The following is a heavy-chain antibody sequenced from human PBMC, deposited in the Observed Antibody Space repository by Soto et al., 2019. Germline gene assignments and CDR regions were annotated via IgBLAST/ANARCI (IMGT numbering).Heavy chain of an antibody. Sequence: QITLKESGPTLVKPTQTLTLTCTFSGFSLSTSGVGVGWIRQPPGKALEWLALIYWDDDKRYSPSLKSRLTITKGASKNQVVLTMTNMDPVDTATYYCAHRHGSGSYYAYWGQGTLVTVSS. J-gene: IGHJ4*02. CDR2: IYWDDDK. CDR3: AHRHGSGSYYAY. V-gene: IGHV2-5*02. D-gene: IGHD3-10*01. CDR1: GFSLSTSGVG.